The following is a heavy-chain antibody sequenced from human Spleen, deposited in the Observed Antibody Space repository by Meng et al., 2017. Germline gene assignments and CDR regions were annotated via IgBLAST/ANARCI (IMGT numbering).Heavy chain of an antibody. CDR3: ARGPPYSSPMNDY. J-gene: IGHJ4*02. Sequence: SETLSLTCTVSGYSISSGYYWGWIRQPLGKGLECIATKYHSGNTYYNPSLKSRVTISIDTSKNQFSLKLSSVTAADTAVYYCARGPPYSSPMNDYCGQGTLVTVSS. D-gene: IGHD6-13*01. CDR1: GYSISSGYY. V-gene: IGHV4-38-2*02. CDR2: KYHSGNT.